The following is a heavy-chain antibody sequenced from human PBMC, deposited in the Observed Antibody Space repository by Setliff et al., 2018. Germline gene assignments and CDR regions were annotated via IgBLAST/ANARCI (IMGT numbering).Heavy chain of an antibody. J-gene: IGHJ4*02. Sequence: SETLSLTCAVSGGSISSSNWWSWVRQPPGKGLEWIGEIYHSGSTNYNPSLKSRVTISVDTSKNQFSLKLSSVTAADTAVYYCARRETYYKFWSGYYAYWGQGTLVTVSS. CDR3: ARRETYYKFWSGYYAY. CDR2: IYHSGST. CDR1: GGSISSSNW. V-gene: IGHV4-4*02. D-gene: IGHD3-3*01.